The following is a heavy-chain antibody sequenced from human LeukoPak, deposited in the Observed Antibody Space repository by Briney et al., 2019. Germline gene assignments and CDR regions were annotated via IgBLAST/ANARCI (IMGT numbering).Heavy chain of an antibody. J-gene: IGHJ4*02. Sequence: PGGSLRLSCAASGFPFSDVWMSWVRQAPGKGLEWVGRIKSKTDGGTADYAAPVKGRFTFSRDDSKNTLYLQMNSLNTEDTAVYYCTTDWYYYDSSGYYPIFWGQGTLVTVSS. D-gene: IGHD3-22*01. CDR2: IKSKTDGGTA. V-gene: IGHV3-15*01. CDR1: GFPFSDVW. CDR3: TTDWYYYDSSGYYPIF.